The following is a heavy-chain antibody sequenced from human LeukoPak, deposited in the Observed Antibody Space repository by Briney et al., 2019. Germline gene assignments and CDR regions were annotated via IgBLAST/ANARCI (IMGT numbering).Heavy chain of an antibody. Sequence: SGPTLVEPTQTLALTCTFXXXXXXXXXXXXXWXXXXPGKXXXXXALXXXDDDKRXXXSLRXXLTIAKDTSKNQVVLTMTNMDXXXTATYYCAHGSRIVGAMHFDNWGQGTLVTVSS. CDR3: AHGSRIVGAMHFDN. D-gene: IGHD1-26*01. CDR1: XXXXXXXXXX. CDR2: XXXDDDK. V-gene: IGHV2-5*02. J-gene: IGHJ4*02.